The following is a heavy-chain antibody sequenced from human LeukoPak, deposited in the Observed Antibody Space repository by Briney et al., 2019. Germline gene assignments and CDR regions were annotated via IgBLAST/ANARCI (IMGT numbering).Heavy chain of an antibody. CDR1: GLSFSTSA. CDR2: ISSDGGST. D-gene: IGHD3-16*01. CDR3: ARSSDTRFGELVL. J-gene: IGHJ1*01. Sequence: GGSLRLSCAASGLSFSTSAMHWVRQAPGKGLEYVAAISSDGGSTYHADSVKGRFTISRDNSKNTLYLQMGSLRTVDMAMYYCARSSDTRFGELVLWGQGTLVTVSS. V-gene: IGHV3-64*02.